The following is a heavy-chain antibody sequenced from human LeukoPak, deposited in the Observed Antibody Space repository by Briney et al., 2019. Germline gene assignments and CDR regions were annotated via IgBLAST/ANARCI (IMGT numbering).Heavy chain of an antibody. CDR2: IYYSGST. CDR1: GGSISSYN. CDR3: ASGKGSSWYQNFDY. Sequence: PSETLSLTCTVSGGSISSYNWNWIRQPPGKGLEWIGYIYYSGSTNYNPSLKSRVTISVDTSKNQFSLKLISVTAADTAVYYCASGKGSSWYQNFDYWGQGTLVTVSS. V-gene: IGHV4-59*01. D-gene: IGHD6-13*01. J-gene: IGHJ4*02.